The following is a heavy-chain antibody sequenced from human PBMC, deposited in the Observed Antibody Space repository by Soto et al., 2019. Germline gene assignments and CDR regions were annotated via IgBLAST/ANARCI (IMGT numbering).Heavy chain of an antibody. CDR1: GFTFSSYS. J-gene: IGHJ4*02. V-gene: IGHV3-21*01. CDR2: IGSSGNYI. Sequence: PGGSLRLSCAASGFTFSSYSMNWVRQAPGKGLEWVSSIGSSGNYIYYADSVKGRITISRDNAKNSLYLQMNSLRAEDTAVYYCATLSYDYWGQGTLVTVSS. CDR3: ATLSYDY.